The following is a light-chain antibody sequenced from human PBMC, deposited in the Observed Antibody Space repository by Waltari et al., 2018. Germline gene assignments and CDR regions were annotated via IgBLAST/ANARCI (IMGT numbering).Light chain of an antibody. V-gene: IGKV2-30*01. CDR2: KVS. CDR1: QSPDNSDGNTY. CDR3: MQGSHWPRT. Sequence: VVMTQSPLSLPVTLGQPAAIPCRSRQSPDNSDGNTYFKWFQQRPGQSPRRLIYKVSRRDSGVPDRFSGSGSGTDFTLRISRVEAEDVGVYYCMQGSHWPRTFGQGTKLEI. J-gene: IGKJ2*01.